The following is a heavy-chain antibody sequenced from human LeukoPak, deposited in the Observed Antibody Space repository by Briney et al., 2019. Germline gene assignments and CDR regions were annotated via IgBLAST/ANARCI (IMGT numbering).Heavy chain of an antibody. Sequence: SETLSFTCTVSGGSVSSISYYWTWIRQSPGEGLEWIGHIYQNGNTNYFPSLETRVTISVDTSKNQFSLELRSVTAADTAVYSCAKVSKGWPYFFDSWGQGIQVTVSS. CDR2: IYQNGNT. D-gene: IGHD6-19*01. CDR3: AKVSKGWPYFFDS. V-gene: IGHV4-61*01. J-gene: IGHJ4*02. CDR1: GGSVSSISYY.